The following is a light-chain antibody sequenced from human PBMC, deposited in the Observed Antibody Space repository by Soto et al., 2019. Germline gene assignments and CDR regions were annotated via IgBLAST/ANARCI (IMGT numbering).Light chain of an antibody. CDR2: GAF. CDR1: QSVSYN. V-gene: IGKV3-15*01. Sequence: EIVMTQSPATLSVSPGETATLSCRASQSVSYNLAWYQQKPGQGPRLLIYGAFTRATGIPARFSGSGSGTEFTLTISRLQSEDFAVYYRQQYKNWPPLTFGGGTKVELK. CDR3: QQYKNWPPLT. J-gene: IGKJ4*01.